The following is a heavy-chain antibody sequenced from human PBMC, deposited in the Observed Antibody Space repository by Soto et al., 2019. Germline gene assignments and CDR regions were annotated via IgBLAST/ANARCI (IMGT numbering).Heavy chain of an antibody. CDR1: GGSISSYY. Sequence: GPGPSFASETLSLTCTVSGGSISSYYWSWIRQPPGKGLEWIGSIDYSGTTFYNASLNSRVTISADTSKNQFSLKLSSVTAADTALYYCARLNNTAGGWFDSWGQGALVTVSS. V-gene: IGHV4-59*08. D-gene: IGHD6-13*01. CDR2: IDYSGTT. J-gene: IGHJ5*01. CDR3: ARLNNTAGGWFDS.